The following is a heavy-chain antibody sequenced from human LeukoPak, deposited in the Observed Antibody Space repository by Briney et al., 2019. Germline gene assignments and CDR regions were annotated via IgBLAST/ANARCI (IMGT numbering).Heavy chain of an antibody. J-gene: IGHJ5*02. Sequence: SVKVSCKASGYTFTSYGISWVRQAPGQGLEWMGGIIPIFGTANYAQKFQGRVTITADESTSTAYMELSSLRSEDTAVYYCARDAAASAQNWFDPWGQGTLVTVSS. CDR1: GYTFTSYG. V-gene: IGHV1-69*13. D-gene: IGHD6-13*01. CDR3: ARDAAASAQNWFDP. CDR2: IIPIFGTA.